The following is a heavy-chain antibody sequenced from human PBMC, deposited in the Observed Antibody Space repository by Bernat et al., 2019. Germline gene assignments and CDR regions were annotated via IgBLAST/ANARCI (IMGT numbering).Heavy chain of an antibody. CDR3: ARRDADYYYYGMDV. V-gene: IGHV3-7*03. D-gene: IGHD6-25*01. Sequence: EEQLVESGGGFVQPGGSLRLSCVASGFTFSRYWMSWVRQAPGKGLEWVANIKQDGSEKDYVDSVKGRFTVSRDNAKNSLYMQMNSLRAEDTAVYYCARRDADYYYYGMDVWGQGTTVTVSS. CDR1: GFTFSRYW. CDR2: IKQDGSEK. J-gene: IGHJ6*02.